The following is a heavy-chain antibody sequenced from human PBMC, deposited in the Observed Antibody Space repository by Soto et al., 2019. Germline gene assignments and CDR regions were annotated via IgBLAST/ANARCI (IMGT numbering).Heavy chain of an antibody. CDR3: ATESGLGELLLDY. D-gene: IGHD1-26*01. CDR2: FDPEDGET. CDR1: GYTFNKYP. V-gene: IGHV1-24*01. J-gene: IGHJ4*02. Sequence: GGPVKVSCKTSGYTFNKYPIHLVGPAPGQGLEWMGGFDPEDGETRYAQKFQGRVTMTEDTSTDTAYMELSSLRSEDTAVYYCATESGLGELLLDYWGQGTLVNVSS.